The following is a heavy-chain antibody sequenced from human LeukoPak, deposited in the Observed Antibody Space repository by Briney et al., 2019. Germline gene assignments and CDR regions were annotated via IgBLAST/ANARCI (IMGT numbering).Heavy chain of an antibody. Sequence: ASVTVSCKASGYTFTSYDINWVRQATGQGLEWMGWMNPNSGNTGYAQKFQGRVTMTRNTSISTAYMELGSLRSEDTAVYYCARGAVAGNNFDYWGQGTLVTVSS. CDR3: ARGAVAGNNFDY. V-gene: IGHV1-8*01. CDR1: GYTFTSYD. CDR2: MNPNSGNT. D-gene: IGHD6-19*01. J-gene: IGHJ4*02.